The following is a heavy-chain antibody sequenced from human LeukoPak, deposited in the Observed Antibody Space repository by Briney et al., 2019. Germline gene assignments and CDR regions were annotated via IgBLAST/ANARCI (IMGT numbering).Heavy chain of an antibody. CDR2: IYYSGST. D-gene: IGHD6-13*01. CDR1: GGSISSYY. J-gene: IGHJ4*02. Sequence: SETLSLTCTVSGGSISSYYWSWIRQPPGKGLEWIAYIYYSGSTNYNPSLKSRVTISVDTSKNQFSLKLSSVTAADTAVYYCARYRYSSSWSYYFDYWGQGTLVTVSS. CDR3: ARYRYSSSWSYYFDY. V-gene: IGHV4-59*01.